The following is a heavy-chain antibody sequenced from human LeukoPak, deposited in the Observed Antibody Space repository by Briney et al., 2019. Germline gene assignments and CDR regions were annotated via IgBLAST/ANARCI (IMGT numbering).Heavy chain of an antibody. V-gene: IGHV3-69-1*01. J-gene: IGHJ4*02. CDR3: ARYYFGSGNYRTFDR. D-gene: IGHD3-10*01. CDR2: ISNTGVT. CDR1: GFILSDFT. Sequence: AGGSLRLSCAASGFILSDFTMNWVRQAPGKGLEWVSTISNTGVTHYADSVKGRFTISRDSAKNSQYLQIYSLRDEDTAVYYCARYYFGSGNYRTFDRWGQGTLVIVSS.